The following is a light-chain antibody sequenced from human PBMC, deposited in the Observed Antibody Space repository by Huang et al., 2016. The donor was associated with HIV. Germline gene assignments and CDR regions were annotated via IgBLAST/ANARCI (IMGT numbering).Light chain of an antibody. J-gene: IGKJ4*01. V-gene: IGKV3-11*01. CDR2: DTS. CDR3: QQRSTWPLT. CDR1: QSVGSY. Sequence: PGGTGTISCKASQSVGSYVAWYQRRPGQSPRLLLYDTSNRAAGIPTRFSGSGSGTDFTLTISGLESGDLGVFYCQQRSTWPLTFGGGTKVA.